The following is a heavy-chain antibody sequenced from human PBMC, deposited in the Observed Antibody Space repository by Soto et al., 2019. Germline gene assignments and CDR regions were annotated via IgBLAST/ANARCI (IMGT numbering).Heavy chain of an antibody. D-gene: IGHD2-8*01. CDR2: VYYRGRS. V-gene: IGHV4-39*01. CDR1: GGSVSNSNYY. Sequence: LETLSLTCTVSGGSVSNSNYYWGWIRQSPGKGLEWIGSVYYRGRSYSKSSVKSRVTISVDTSKNQFSLNLNSVTASDTAVYYCVSQRTSVLTQAYFDYWGPGALVTVSS. J-gene: IGHJ4*02. CDR3: VSQRTSVLTQAYFDY.